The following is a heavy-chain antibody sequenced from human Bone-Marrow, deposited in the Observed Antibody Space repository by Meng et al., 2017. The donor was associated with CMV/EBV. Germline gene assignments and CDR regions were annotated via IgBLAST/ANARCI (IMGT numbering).Heavy chain of an antibody. CDR3: ARDRGYCSSTSCRRYYFEY. D-gene: IGHD2-2*01. V-gene: IGHV1-69*05. Sequence: SVKVSCKASGGTFSRYAFCWVRQAPGQGLEWMGGIIPIFGTANYAQKFQVRVTITTDEPTSTAYMELSSLRSEDTDVYYCARDRGYCSSTSCRRYYFEYWGQGTLVTVSS. J-gene: IGHJ4*02. CDR1: GGTFSRYA. CDR2: IIPIFGTA.